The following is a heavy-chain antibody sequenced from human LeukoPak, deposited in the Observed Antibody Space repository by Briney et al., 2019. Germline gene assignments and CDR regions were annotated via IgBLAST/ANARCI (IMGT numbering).Heavy chain of an antibody. CDR3: ARDPVRHVLWFGESYMDV. V-gene: IGHV3-30*04. CDR2: ISYDGSNK. Sequence: GRSLRLSCAASGFTFSSYAMHWVRQAPGKGLEWVAVISYDGSNKYYADSVKGRFTISRDNSKNTLYLQMNSLRAEDTAVYYCARDPVRHVLWFGESYMDVWGKGTTVTVSS. D-gene: IGHD3-10*01. J-gene: IGHJ6*04. CDR1: GFTFSSYA.